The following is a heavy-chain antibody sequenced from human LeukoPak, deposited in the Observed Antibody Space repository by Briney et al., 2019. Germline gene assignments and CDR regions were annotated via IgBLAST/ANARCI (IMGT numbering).Heavy chain of an antibody. CDR1: GFTFSSYG. J-gene: IGHJ4*02. D-gene: IGHD2-2*01. CDR3: AREVPVTTFDY. Sequence: GGSLRLSCAASGFTFSSYGMHWVRQAPGKGLEWVAVISYDGSNKYYADSVKGRFTISRDNSKNTLYLQMNSLRAEDTAVYYCAREVPVTTFDYWGQGTLVTVSS. CDR2: ISYDGSNK. V-gene: IGHV3-30*03.